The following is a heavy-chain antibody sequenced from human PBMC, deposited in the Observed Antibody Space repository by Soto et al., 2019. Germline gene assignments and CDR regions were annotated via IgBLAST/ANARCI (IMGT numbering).Heavy chain of an antibody. J-gene: IGHJ3*02. D-gene: IGHD1-1*01. CDR3: ARDFPNWNDVQDAFDI. Sequence: QVQLQESGPGLVKPSETLSLTCTVSGGSISSYYWSWIRQPAGKGLEWIGRIYTSGSTNYNPSLKSRVTMSEDTSKNQFSLKLSSVTAADTAVYYCARDFPNWNDVQDAFDIWGQGTMVTVSS. V-gene: IGHV4-4*07. CDR2: IYTSGST. CDR1: GGSISSYY.